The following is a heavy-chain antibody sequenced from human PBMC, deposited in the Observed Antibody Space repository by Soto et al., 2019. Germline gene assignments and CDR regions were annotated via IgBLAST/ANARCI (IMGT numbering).Heavy chain of an antibody. J-gene: IGHJ4*02. V-gene: IGHV4-59*01. D-gene: IGHD3-16*02. CDR1: GGSSRSYY. CDR3: ARTVIGGFDY. Sequence: SETQSLPCTVAGGSSRSYYWSCILQPPGKGLDWIAYIYYSGSTNYNPSLKSRVAISGDTSKNQFSLKLSSVSAADTAVYYCARTVIGGFDYWGQGTLVTVSS. CDR2: IYYSGST.